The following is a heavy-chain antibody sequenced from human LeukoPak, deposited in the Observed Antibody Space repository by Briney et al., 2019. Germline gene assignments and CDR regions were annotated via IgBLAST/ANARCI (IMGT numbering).Heavy chain of an antibody. CDR3: ARGLLDYYYYMDV. CDR1: GGSISSYY. CDR2: IYYSGST. Sequence: SETLSLTCTVSGGSISSYYWSWIRQPPGKVLEWIGYIYYSGSTNYNPSLKSRVTISVDTSKNQFSLKLSSVTAADTAVYYCARGLLDYYYYMDVWGKGTTVTVSS. D-gene: IGHD2-8*02. J-gene: IGHJ6*03. V-gene: IGHV4-59*01.